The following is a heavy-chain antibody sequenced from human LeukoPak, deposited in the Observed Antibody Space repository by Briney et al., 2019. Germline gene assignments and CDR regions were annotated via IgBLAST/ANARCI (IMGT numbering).Heavy chain of an antibody. V-gene: IGHV3-23*01. J-gene: IGHJ4*02. CDR3: ARVVETIVVVPAAIDY. Sequence: GGSLRLSCAASGFTFSSYAMSWVRQAPGKGLEWVSAISGSGGSTYYADSVKGRFTISRDNSKNTLYLQMNSLRAEDTAVYYCARVVETIVVVPAAIDYWGQGTLVTVSS. D-gene: IGHD2-2*01. CDR2: ISGSGGST. CDR1: GFTFSSYA.